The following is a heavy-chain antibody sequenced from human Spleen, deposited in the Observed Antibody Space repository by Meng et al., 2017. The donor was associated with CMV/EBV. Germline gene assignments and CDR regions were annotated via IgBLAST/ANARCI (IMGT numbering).Heavy chain of an antibody. CDR1: GGTFSSYA. CDR3: AEHYYDSSGYIY. D-gene: IGHD3-22*01. CDR2: IIPIFGTA. Sequence: CMASGGTFSSYAISWVRLAPGQGLEWMGEIIPIFGTANYAQKFQGRVTITTDESTSTAYMELSSLRSEDTAVYYCAEHYYDSSGYIYWGQGTLVTVSS. J-gene: IGHJ4*02. V-gene: IGHV1-69*05.